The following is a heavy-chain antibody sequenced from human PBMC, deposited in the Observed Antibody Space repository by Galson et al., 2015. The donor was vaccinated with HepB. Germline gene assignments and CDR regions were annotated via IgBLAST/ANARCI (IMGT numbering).Heavy chain of an antibody. CDR3: ARGGGTGWSPEPYYFDY. D-gene: IGHD1-14*01. CDR2: INPNNGGT. Sequence: VKVSCKASGCTFTVNYMHWVRQAPGQGLEWMGRINPNNGGTNYAERFHGRVTLTRDTSIDTAYIELTSLISDDTAVYFCARGGGTGWSPEPYYFDYWGQGTLVTVSS. CDR1: GCTFTVNY. J-gene: IGHJ4*02. V-gene: IGHV1-2*06.